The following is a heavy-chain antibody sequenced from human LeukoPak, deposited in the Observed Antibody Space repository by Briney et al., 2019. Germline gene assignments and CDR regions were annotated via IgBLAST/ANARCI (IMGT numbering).Heavy chain of an antibody. CDR1: GYSITSSSW. Sequence: PSDTLSLTCAVSGYSITSSSWWGWIRQPPGKGLEWIGYIYHSGTTYYNPSLQSRVTMSVDTSKNQFSLKLSSVTAVDTAVYYCARKENVYYYLDYWGQGTLVTVSS. J-gene: IGHJ4*02. CDR3: ARKENVYYYLDY. CDR2: IYHSGTT. V-gene: IGHV4-28*01. D-gene: IGHD3-10*01.